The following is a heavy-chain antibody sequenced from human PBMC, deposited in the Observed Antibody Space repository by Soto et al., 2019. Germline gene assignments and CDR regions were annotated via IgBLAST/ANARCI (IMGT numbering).Heavy chain of an antibody. CDR1: GFTFSSYV. Sequence: GGSLRLSCAASGFTFSSYVMSWVRQAPGKGLEWVSSISGSGGNTNYADSVKGRFTISRDNSKNTLYLQMNSLRVEDTAVYYCAKSPHCGATSGISDYWGQGTLVTVSS. V-gene: IGHV3-23*01. CDR3: AKSPHCGATSGISDY. D-gene: IGHD2-21*01. CDR2: ISGSGGNT. J-gene: IGHJ4*02.